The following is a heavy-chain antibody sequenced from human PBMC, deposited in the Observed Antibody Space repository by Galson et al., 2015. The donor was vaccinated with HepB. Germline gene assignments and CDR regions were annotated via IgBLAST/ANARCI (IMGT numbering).Heavy chain of an antibody. CDR3: ARDTGPYGSGSYPDY. CDR1: GFTFDDYG. D-gene: IGHD3-10*01. Sequence: SLRLSCAASGFTFDDYGMSWVRQAPGKGLEWVAVISYDGSNKYYADSVKGRFTISRDNSKNTLYLQMNSLRAEDTAVYYCARDTGPYGSGSYPDYWGQGTLVTVSS. J-gene: IGHJ4*02. V-gene: IGHV3-30*03. CDR2: ISYDGSNK.